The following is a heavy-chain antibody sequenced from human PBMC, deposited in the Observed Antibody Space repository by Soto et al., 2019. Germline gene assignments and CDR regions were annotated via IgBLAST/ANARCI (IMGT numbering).Heavy chain of an antibody. Sequence: QVQLQESGPGLVKPSESLSLTCTVSGGSINSGDYYWSWLRQHPGKGLEWIGHIYFTGNTFYIPSLKSRVSISLDTPKNQFSLNLSSVTAADTAIYYCVRVLASGYSSSWYLDYWGQGTLVTVSS. J-gene: IGHJ4*02. CDR1: GGSINSGDYY. D-gene: IGHD6-13*01. CDR2: IYFTGNT. CDR3: VRVLASGYSSSWYLDY. V-gene: IGHV4-31*03.